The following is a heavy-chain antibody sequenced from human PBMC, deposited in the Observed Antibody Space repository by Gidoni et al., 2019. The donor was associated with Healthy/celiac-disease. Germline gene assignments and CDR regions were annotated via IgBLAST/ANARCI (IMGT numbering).Heavy chain of an antibody. CDR3: AFVYYYDSSGYTAQNAFDI. CDR1: GYTFTSYA. D-gene: IGHD3-22*01. V-gene: IGHV1-3*01. Sequence: QVQLVQSGAEVKKPGASVKVSCKASGYTFTSYAMHWVRQAPGQRLEWMGWINAGNGNTKYSQKFQGRVTITRDTSASTAYMELSSLRSEDTAVYYCAFVYYYDSSGYTAQNAFDIWGQGTMVTVSS. CDR2: INAGNGNT. J-gene: IGHJ3*02.